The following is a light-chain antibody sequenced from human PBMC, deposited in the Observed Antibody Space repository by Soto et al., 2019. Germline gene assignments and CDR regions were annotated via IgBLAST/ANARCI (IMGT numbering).Light chain of an antibody. CDR3: QQYGSSPQT. J-gene: IGKJ1*01. CDR1: QSVSSSY. Sequence: PGEGAPHSCRASQSVSSSYLAWYQQKPGQAPRLLIYGASSRATGIPDRFSGSGSGTDFTLTISRLEPEDFAVYYCQQYGSSPQTFGQGTKVDIK. V-gene: IGKV3-20*01. CDR2: GAS.